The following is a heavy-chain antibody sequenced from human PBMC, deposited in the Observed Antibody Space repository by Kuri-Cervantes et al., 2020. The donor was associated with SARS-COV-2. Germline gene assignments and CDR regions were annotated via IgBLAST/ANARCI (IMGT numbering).Heavy chain of an antibody. CDR1: GGSISSYY. CDR2: IYYSGST. J-gene: IGHJ2*01. Sequence: SETLSLTCTVSGGSISSYYWSWIRQPPGKGLEWIGYIYYSGSTNYNPSLKSRVTISVDTSKNQFSLKLSSVTAADTAVYYCARRAKHWYFDLWGRGTLVTVSS. D-gene: IGHD4/OR15-4a*01. CDR3: ARRAKHWYFDL. V-gene: IGHV4-59*01.